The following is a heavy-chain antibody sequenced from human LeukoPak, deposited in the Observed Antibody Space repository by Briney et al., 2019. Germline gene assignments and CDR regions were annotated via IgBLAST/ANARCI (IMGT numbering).Heavy chain of an antibody. Sequence: GLSLRHSCAASGCTFSTEAMSWVRQAPGKGLEWVSALSGSGGSTYYADSVNGRFTTSRDNAKNTLYLQKHTLRAEDTAVYYCASGFLDGYNWFDHWGQGTLVTVSS. CDR2: LSGSGGST. J-gene: IGHJ5*02. CDR3: ASGFLDGYNWFDH. V-gene: IGHV3-23*01. D-gene: IGHD5-24*01. CDR1: GCTFSTEA.